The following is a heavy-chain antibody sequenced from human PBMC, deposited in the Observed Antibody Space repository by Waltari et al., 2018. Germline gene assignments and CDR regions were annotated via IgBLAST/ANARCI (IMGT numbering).Heavy chain of an antibody. CDR1: GGSISSYY. V-gene: IGHV4-59*01. Sequence: QVQLQESGPGLVKPSETLSLTCTVSGGSISSYYWSWIRQPPGKGLEWIGYIYYSGSTNYNPSLKSRVTISVDTSKNQFSLKLSSVTAADTAVYYCARERVERGGSSSVLDIWGQGTMVTVSS. D-gene: IGHD6-6*01. CDR3: ARERVERGGSSSVLDI. J-gene: IGHJ3*02. CDR2: IYYSGST.